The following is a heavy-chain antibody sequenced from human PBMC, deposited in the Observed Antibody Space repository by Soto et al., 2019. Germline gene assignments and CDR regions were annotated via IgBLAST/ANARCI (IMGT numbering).Heavy chain of an antibody. Sequence: EVQLVESGGGLIQPGGSLRLSCAASGFIVSHNYMSWVRQAPGKGLEWVSLIYDDGRSYYADSVKGRFTISRDNSKNMLYLQLNSLRAEDSAVYYCARLHDYSYFFGLDVWGQGTTVTVSS. J-gene: IGHJ6*02. V-gene: IGHV3-53*01. CDR3: ARLHDYSYFFGLDV. CDR1: GFIVSHNY. CDR2: IYDDGRS.